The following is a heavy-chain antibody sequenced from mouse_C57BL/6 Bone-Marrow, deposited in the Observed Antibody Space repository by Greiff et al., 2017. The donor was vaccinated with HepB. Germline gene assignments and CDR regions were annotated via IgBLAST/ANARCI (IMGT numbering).Heavy chain of an antibody. CDR3: ARYDGYYYAMDY. CDR1: GFSLTSYG. D-gene: IGHD2-12*01. V-gene: IGHV2-6*03. CDR2: IWSDGST. J-gene: IGHJ4*01. Sequence: QVHVKQSGPGLVAPSQSLSITCTVSGFSLTSYGVHWVRQPPGKGLEWLVVIWSDGSTTYNSALKSRLSISKDNSKSQVFLKMNSLQTDDTAMYYCARYDGYYYAMDYWGQGTSVTVSS.